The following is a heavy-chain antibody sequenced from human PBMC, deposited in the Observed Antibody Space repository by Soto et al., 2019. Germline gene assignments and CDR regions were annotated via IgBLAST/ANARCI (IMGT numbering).Heavy chain of an antibody. Sequence: PGGSLRLSGVGSGVTFGKDWIDRLRKTPGKVLEWVANVKQAGSEKFYVDSVRGRLTISTDNAKNSVYLEMNRLRDVDTGVYHFASGEERVDSPPYGFHPWGQGVQVTVSS. CDR2: VKQAGSEK. CDR1: GVTFGKDW. CDR3: ASGEERVDSPPYGFHP. V-gene: IGHV3-7*05. J-gene: IGHJ5*02. D-gene: IGHD7-27*01.